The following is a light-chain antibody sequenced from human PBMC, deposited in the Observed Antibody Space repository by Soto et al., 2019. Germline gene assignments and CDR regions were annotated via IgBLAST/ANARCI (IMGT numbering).Light chain of an antibody. V-gene: IGKV3-11*01. CDR1: QSVSSY. CDR2: DAS. J-gene: IGKJ4*01. Sequence: EIVLTQSPATQSLSPGERATLSCRASQSVSSYLAWYQQKPGQAPRLLIYDASNRATGIPARFSGSGSGTDFTLTISSLEPEDFAVYYCQQRSNWPRGLTFGGGTKVEIK. CDR3: QQRSNWPRGLT.